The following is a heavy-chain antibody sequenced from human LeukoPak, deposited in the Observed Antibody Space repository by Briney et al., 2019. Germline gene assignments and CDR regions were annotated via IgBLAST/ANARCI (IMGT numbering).Heavy chain of an antibody. D-gene: IGHD3-22*01. CDR2: INPNSGGT. Sequence: ASVKVSCKASGYTFTSYGISWVRQAPGQGLEWMGWINPNSGGTNYAQKFQGRVTMTRDTSISTAYMELSRLRSDDTAVYYCARVFVFTMIVPRVGAFDIWGQGTMVTVSS. CDR1: GYTFTSYG. V-gene: IGHV1-2*02. J-gene: IGHJ3*02. CDR3: ARVFVFTMIVPRVGAFDI.